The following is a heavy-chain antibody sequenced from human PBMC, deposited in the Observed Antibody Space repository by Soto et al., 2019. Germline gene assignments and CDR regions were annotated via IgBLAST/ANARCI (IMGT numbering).Heavy chain of an antibody. CDR2: IIPIFGTA. D-gene: IGHD1-26*01. J-gene: IGHJ6*02. CDR3: ARDLPPSGRPYYYGMDV. CDR1: GGTFSSYA. V-gene: IGHV1-69*13. Sequence: SVKVSCKASGGTFSSYAISWVRQAPGQGLEWMGGIIPIFGTANYAQKFQGRVTITADESTSTAYMELSSLRSEDTAVYYCARDLPPSGRPYYYGMDVWGQGTTVTVSS.